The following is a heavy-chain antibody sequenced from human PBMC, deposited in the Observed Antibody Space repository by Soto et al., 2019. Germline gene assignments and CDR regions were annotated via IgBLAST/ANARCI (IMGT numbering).Heavy chain of an antibody. CDR1: GGSISSDDFY. Sequence: SETLSLTCTVSGGSISSDDFYWSWIRQPPQKGLEWIGYVYYSGSTHYNPSLKSRVTISVDTSKNQFSLKLSSVTAADTAVYYCARGLCFVFYYYYYGMDVWCQGTTVTVS. D-gene: IGHD2-15*01. CDR3: ARGLCFVFYYYYYGMDV. J-gene: IGHJ6*02. V-gene: IGHV4-30-4*01. CDR2: VYYSGST.